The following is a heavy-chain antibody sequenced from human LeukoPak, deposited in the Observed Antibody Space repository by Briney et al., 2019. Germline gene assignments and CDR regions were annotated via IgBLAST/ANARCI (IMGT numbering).Heavy chain of an antibody. CDR3: AKGGKWDVTPFDY. D-gene: IGHD1-26*01. V-gene: IGHV3-23*01. J-gene: IGHJ4*02. CDR2: ISGGGGST. CDR1: GFTFSSYS. Sequence: PGGSLRLSCAASGFTFSSYSMNWVRQAPGKGLEWVSTISGGGGSTYYADSVKGRFTIPRDNSKNTLYLQVNSLRAEDTAVYYCAKGGKWDVTPFDYWGQGTLVIVSS.